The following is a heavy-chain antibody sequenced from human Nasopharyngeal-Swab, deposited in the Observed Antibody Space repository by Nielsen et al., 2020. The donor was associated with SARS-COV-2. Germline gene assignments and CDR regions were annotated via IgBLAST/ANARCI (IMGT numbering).Heavy chain of an antibody. CDR1: GGSISSYY. CDR2: SYYSGST. J-gene: IGHJ4*02. CDR3: ARGFDY. Sequence: SETLSLTCTVSGGSISSYYWSWIRQPPGKGLEWIGYSYYSGSTNYNPSLKSRVTIAVDTSKNQFPLKLSSVAAADTAVYYCARGFDYWGQGTLVTVSS. V-gene: IGHV4-59*13.